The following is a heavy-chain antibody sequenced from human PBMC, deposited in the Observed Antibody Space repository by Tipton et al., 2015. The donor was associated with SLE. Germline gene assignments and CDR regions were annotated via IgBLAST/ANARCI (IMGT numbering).Heavy chain of an antibody. D-gene: IGHD3-10*01. CDR1: GFTFSSYS. CDR2: ISSSISYI. Sequence: SLRLSCAASGFTFSSYSMNWVRQTPGKGLEWVSSISSSISYIYYADSVKGRFTISRDNAKNSLYLQMNSLRAEDTAVYYCARGSRGLNHDAFDIWGQGTMVTVSS. J-gene: IGHJ3*02. CDR3: ARGSRGLNHDAFDI. V-gene: IGHV3-21*01.